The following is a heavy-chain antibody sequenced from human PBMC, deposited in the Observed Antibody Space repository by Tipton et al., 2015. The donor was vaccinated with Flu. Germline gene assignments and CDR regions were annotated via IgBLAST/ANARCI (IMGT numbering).Heavy chain of an antibody. CDR1: GGSISSGNYF. Sequence: TLSLTCTVSGGSISSGNYFWNWIRQPAGKGLEWIGRIHTSGTTYYKPSLKSRVTISLDTSKNHFSLRLTSVTAADTAVYYCARDRWEYSSGFDSWGQGTLVTVSP. D-gene: IGHD6-19*01. J-gene: IGHJ4*02. CDR3: ARDRWEYSSGFDS. CDR2: IHTSGTT. V-gene: IGHV4-61*02.